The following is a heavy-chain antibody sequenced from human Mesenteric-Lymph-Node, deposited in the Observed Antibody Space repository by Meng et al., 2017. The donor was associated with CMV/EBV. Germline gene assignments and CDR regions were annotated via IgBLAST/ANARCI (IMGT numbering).Heavy chain of an antibody. CDR2: IRYDGDDK. D-gene: IGHD3-3*01. CDR3: AKDRARGTIFGVALSGMDV. Sequence: GGSLRLSCAASGFTFSNYGMHWVRQAPGTGLEWVTSIRYDGDDKYYADSVQGRFTISRDNSNNMLFLQMNSLRVEDTAVYYCAKDRARGTIFGVALSGMDVWGQGTTVTVSS. V-gene: IGHV3-30*02. J-gene: IGHJ6*02. CDR1: GFTFSNYG.